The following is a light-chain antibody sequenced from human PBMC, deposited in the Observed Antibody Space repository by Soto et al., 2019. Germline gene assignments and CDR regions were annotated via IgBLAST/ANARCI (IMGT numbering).Light chain of an antibody. Sequence: QSVLTQPPSASGSFGQSVTISCTGTSSDVGCYNYVSWYQQHPGKAPKLMIYEVSERPSGVPDRFSGSKSGNTASLTVSGLQADDEADYYCSSYSGTNYHYVFGTGTKLTVL. CDR2: EVS. J-gene: IGLJ1*01. V-gene: IGLV2-8*01. CDR3: SSYSGTNYHYV. CDR1: SSDVGCYNY.